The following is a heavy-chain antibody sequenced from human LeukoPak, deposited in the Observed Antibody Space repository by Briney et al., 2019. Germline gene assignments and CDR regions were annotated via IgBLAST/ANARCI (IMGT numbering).Heavy chain of an antibody. J-gene: IGHJ3*02. Sequence: SETLSLTCAVYGGSFSGYYGSWIRQPPGKGLEWIGEINHSGSTNYNPSLKSRVTISVDTSKNQFSLKLSSVTAADTAVYYCARGRRGGGWYWNAFDIWGQGTMVTVSS. D-gene: IGHD2-15*01. CDR1: GGSFSGYY. CDR3: ARGRRGGGWYWNAFDI. CDR2: INHSGST. V-gene: IGHV4-34*01.